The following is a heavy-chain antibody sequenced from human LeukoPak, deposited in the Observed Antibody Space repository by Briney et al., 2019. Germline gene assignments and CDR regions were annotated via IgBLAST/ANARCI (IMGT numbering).Heavy chain of an antibody. Sequence: GASVKVSCKVSGYTLTELPIHWVRQAPGKSLEWMGGFSPEHAETIYAQKFQDRVTMTEDPTTDTAYMEVGSLRSEDTAVYYCATESYSNSWYYAFDLWGQGTMVTVSS. CDR1: GYTLTELP. J-gene: IGHJ3*01. CDR3: ATESYSNSWYYAFDL. CDR2: FSPEHAET. V-gene: IGHV1-24*01. D-gene: IGHD6-13*01.